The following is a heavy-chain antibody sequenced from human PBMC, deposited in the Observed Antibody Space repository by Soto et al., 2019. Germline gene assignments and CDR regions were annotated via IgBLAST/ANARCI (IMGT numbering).Heavy chain of an antibody. CDR1: GFIFSSYG. Sequence: QVQLVESGGGVVQPGRSLRLSCAASGFIFSSYGMHWVRQAPGKGLEWVAVISYDGINKNHADSVKGLFTISRDNPKNTLHLQMNSLRAEDTAGYYCAKDQSGYDHYAMDVWGQGTAVTVSS. J-gene: IGHJ6*01. V-gene: IGHV3-30*18. CDR3: AKDQSGYDHYAMDV. CDR2: ISYDGINK. D-gene: IGHD3-3*01.